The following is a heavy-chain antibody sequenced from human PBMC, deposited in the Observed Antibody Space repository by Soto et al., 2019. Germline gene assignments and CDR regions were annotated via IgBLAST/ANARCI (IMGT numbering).Heavy chain of an antibody. J-gene: IGHJ4*02. V-gene: IGHV1-69*13. CDR3: AREGGHYSGYDFFDY. D-gene: IGHD5-12*01. CDR1: GGTFSSYA. Sequence: SVKVSCKASGGTFSSYAISWVRQAPGQGLEWMGGIIPIFGTANYAQKFQGRVTITADESTSTAYMELSSLRSEDTAVYYCAREGGHYSGYDFFDYWGQGPLVTVSS. CDR2: IIPIFGTA.